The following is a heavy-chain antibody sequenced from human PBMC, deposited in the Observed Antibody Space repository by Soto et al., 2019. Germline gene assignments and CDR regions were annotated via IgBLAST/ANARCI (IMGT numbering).Heavy chain of an antibody. D-gene: IGHD5-18*01. CDR1: GYSFTTKW. J-gene: IGHJ4*02. V-gene: IGHV5-51*01. CDR2: IYPGDSDI. Sequence: PGESLKISCQVSGYSFTTKWVAWVRQMPGKGLEWMGMIYPGDSDIRYGPSFEGLVTISADRSTSTAYLPWNTLKTSDTAMYYCARLSAGYSNPLHFDYWGQGSQVTVSS. CDR3: ARLSAGYSNPLHFDY.